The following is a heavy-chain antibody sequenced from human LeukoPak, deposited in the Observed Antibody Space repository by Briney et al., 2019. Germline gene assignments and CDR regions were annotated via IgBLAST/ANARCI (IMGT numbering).Heavy chain of an antibody. CDR1: GGSISSSSYY. Sequence: PSETLSLTCTVSGGSISSSSYYWGWIRQPPGKGLEWIGSIYYSGSTYYNPSLKSRVTISVDTSKNQFSLKLSSVTAADTAVYYCARQTYGNYFDYWGREPWSPSPQ. J-gene: IGHJ4*02. V-gene: IGHV4-39*01. CDR2: IYYSGST. CDR3: ARQTYGNYFDY. D-gene: IGHD4-17*01.